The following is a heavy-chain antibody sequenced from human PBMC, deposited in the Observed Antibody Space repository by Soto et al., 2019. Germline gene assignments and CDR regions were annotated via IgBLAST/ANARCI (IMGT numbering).Heavy chain of an antibody. J-gene: IGHJ4*02. CDR3: AQGEVLLGVPTLDS. CDR1: GFTFSSYW. Sequence: EVQLVESGAGLVQPGGSLRLSCESSGFTFSSYWMHWVRQAPGKGLVWVSRINSEESSTSYADSVKGRFTISRDNAKNRLYLQMNSLRVEDTAVYYCAQGEVLLGVPTLDSWGQGTLVTGSS. V-gene: IGHV3-74*01. D-gene: IGHD3-10*01. CDR2: INSEESST.